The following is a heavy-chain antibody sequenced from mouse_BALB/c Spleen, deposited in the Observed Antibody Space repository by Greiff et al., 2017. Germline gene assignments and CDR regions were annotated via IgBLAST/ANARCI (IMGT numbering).Heavy chain of an antibody. CDR2: IDPETGGT. Sequence: VQLQQSGAELVRPGASVTLSCKASGYTFTDYEMHWVKQTPVHGLEWIGAIDPETGGTAYNQKFKGKATLTADKSTSTAYMELRSLTSEDSAVYYGVVVWSNPYFDYWGQGTTLTVSS. CDR3: VVVWSNPYFDY. J-gene: IGHJ2*01. CDR1: GYTFTDYE. D-gene: IGHD2-10*02. V-gene: IGHV1-15*01.